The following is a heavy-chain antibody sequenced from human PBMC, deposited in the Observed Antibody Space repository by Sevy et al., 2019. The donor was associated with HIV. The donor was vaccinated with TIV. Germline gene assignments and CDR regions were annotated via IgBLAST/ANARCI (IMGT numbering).Heavy chain of an antibody. V-gene: IGHV4-61*01. Sequence: SETLSLICTVSGGSVSSGSYYWSWIRQPPGKGLEWIGYIYYSGSTNYNPSLKSRVTISVDTSKNQFSLKLSSVTAADTAVYYCAREGADLEALDYWGQGTLVTVSS. D-gene: IGHD3-3*01. J-gene: IGHJ4*02. CDR3: AREGADLEALDY. CDR1: GGSVSSGSYY. CDR2: IYYSGST.